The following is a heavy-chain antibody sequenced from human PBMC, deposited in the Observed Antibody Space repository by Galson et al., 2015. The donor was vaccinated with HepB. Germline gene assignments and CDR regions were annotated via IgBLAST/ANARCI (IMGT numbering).Heavy chain of an antibody. CDR3: ARGLHVFYWLLAY. CDR1: GFTFGSYW. D-gene: IGHD3-9*01. CDR2: IKQDGIEQ. V-gene: IGHV3-7*03. J-gene: IGHJ4*02. Sequence: SLRLSCAASGFTFGSYWMSWVRQAPGKGLEWVANIKQDGIEQYYVDSVKGRFTISRDNAKNSLYLQMHSLRAEDPAVYYCARGLHVFYWLLAYWGLGTLVTVSS.